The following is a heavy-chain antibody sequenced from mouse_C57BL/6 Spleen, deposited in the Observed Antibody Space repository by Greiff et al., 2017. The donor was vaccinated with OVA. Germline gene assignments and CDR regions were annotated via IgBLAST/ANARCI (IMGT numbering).Heavy chain of an antibody. Sequence: DVKLVESEGGLVQPGSSMKLSCTASGFTFSDYYMAWVRQVPEKGLEWVANINYDGSSTYYLDSLKSRFIISRDNAKNILYLQMSSLKSEDTATYYCARGVYYYGRSPGYFDVWGTGTTVTVSS. J-gene: IGHJ1*03. V-gene: IGHV5-16*01. CDR1: GFTFSDYY. D-gene: IGHD1-1*01. CDR3: ARGVYYYGRSPGYFDV. CDR2: INYDGSST.